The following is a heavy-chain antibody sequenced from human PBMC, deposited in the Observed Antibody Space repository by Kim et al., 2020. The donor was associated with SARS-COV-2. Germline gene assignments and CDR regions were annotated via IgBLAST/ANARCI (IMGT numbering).Heavy chain of an antibody. CDR2: ISAYNGNT. CDR3: ARDFQYFPSDGMDV. CDR1: GYTFTSYG. V-gene: IGHV1-18*04. Sequence: ASVKVSCKASGYTFTSYGFSWVRQAPGQGLEWLGWISAYNGNTDYAQKLQGRVTITTDTSTSTAYMELRSLRSDDTAMYYCARDFQYFPSDGMDVWGQGT. J-gene: IGHJ6*02.